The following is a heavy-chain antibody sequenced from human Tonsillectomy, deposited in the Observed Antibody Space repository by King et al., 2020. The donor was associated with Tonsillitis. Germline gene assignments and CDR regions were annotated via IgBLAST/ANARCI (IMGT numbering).Heavy chain of an antibody. J-gene: IGHJ4*02. CDR3: VRVNYWSFDY. D-gene: IGHD1-7*01. CDR1: GFTFSSYA. CDR2: IISNGGST. V-gene: IGHV3-64D*08. Sequence: VQLVESGGGLVQPGGSLRLSCSASGFTFSSYAMHWVRQAPGKGLEYVSAIISNGGSTYYAASVKGRFTISSDNSKNTLYLQMSSLRAEDTAVYYCVRVNYWSFDYWGQGTLVTVSS.